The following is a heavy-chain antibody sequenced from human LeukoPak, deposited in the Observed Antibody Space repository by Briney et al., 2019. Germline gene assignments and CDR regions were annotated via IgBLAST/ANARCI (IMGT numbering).Heavy chain of an antibody. Sequence: PSETLSLTCAVYGGSFSGYYLSWIRQPPGKGLEWIGEINHSGSTNYNPSPKSRVTISVDTSKNQFSLKLSSVTAADTAVYYCARRKYYGSGRGYYYMDVWGKGTTVTISS. CDR2: INHSGST. CDR1: GGSFSGYY. D-gene: IGHD3-10*01. V-gene: IGHV4-34*01. CDR3: ARRKYYGSGRGYYYMDV. J-gene: IGHJ6*03.